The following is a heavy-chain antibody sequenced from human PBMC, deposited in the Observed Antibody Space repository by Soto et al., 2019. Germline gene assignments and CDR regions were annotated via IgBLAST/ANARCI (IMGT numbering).Heavy chain of an antibody. Sequence: QVQLVQSGAEVKTPGSSVKVSCKASGGTLSDYAISWVRQAPGQGLEWMGGSMPTVDSANYAQNFQGRLIISADEPTSIDNLELGSLRSDDTAVYYCAVAAVREIMAQESSGMAVWGQGTTVIVSS. V-gene: IGHV1-69*01. CDR3: AVAAVREIMAQESSGMAV. CDR2: SMPTVDSA. J-gene: IGHJ6*02. CDR1: GGTLSDYA. D-gene: IGHD3-10*01.